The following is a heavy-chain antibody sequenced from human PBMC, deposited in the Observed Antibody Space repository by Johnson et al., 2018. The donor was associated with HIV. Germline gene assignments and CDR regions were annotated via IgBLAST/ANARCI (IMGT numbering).Heavy chain of an antibody. CDR1: GFTFSSYA. D-gene: IGHD3-22*01. J-gene: IGHJ3*02. V-gene: IGHV3-48*04. CDR2: ISSSGSTL. Sequence: VQLVESGGGLVQPGGSLRLSCAASGFTFSSYAMSWVRQAPGKGLEWVSAISSSGSTLYYAASVKGRFTIPRNNAKNSLYLQMNSLRPEDTDVYYWARGGYDSTPRGAFDIWGQGTMVTVSS. CDR3: ARGGYDSTPRGAFDI.